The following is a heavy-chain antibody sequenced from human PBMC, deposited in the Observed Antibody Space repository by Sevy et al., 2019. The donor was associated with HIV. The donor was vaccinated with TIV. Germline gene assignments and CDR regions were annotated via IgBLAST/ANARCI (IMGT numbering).Heavy chain of an antibody. Sequence: GGSLRLSCAASGFTVSSSYMTWVRQPPGKGLEWVSVIYSGGSTYYADSVKGRFTISRDNSKKTLYLKMNNLRADETAVYYFARGLGVFGAVAINWFDPWGQGALVTVSS. CDR3: ARGLGVFGAVAINWFDP. V-gene: IGHV3-53*01. D-gene: IGHD3-3*01. CDR2: IYSGGST. J-gene: IGHJ5*02. CDR1: GFTVSSSY.